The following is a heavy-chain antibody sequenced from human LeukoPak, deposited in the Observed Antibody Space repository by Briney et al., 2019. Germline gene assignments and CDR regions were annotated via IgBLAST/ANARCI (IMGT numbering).Heavy chain of an antibody. CDR2: ISYDGSNK. J-gene: IGHJ3*02. CDR1: GFTFSSYG. Sequence: GGSLRLSCAASGFTFSSYGMHWVRQAPGKGLEWVAVISYDGSNKYFADSVKGRFTISRDSSKNTLYLQMNSLRAEDTAVYYCAKDFLGSSRAFDIWGQGTMVTVSS. CDR3: AKDFLGSSRAFDI. V-gene: IGHV3-30*18. D-gene: IGHD2-2*01.